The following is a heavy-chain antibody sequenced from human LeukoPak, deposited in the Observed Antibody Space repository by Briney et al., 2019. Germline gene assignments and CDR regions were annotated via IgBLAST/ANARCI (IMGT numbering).Heavy chain of an antibody. CDR3: ARDPSLQFGEPYFDY. Sequence: PSETLSLTCTVSGGSISNYYWNWIRQPAGKGLEWIGRVYSSGDTNYNPSLKSRVTMSVGTSQNQFSLKVTSVTAADTAVYYCARDPSLQFGEPYFDYWGQGALVTVSS. CDR2: VYSSGDT. J-gene: IGHJ4*02. V-gene: IGHV4-4*07. D-gene: IGHD3-10*01. CDR1: GGSISNYY.